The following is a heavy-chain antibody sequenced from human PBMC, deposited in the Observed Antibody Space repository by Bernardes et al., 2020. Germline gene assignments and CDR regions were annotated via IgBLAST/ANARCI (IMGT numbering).Heavy chain of an antibody. V-gene: IGHV4-38-2*01. CDR1: GYSISSGYY. J-gene: IGHJ4*02. CDR2: IYHSGST. D-gene: IGHD3-3*01. CDR3: ARGFTRPFDY. Sequence: SETLSLTCAVSGYSISSGYYWGWIRQPPGKGLEWIGSIYHSGSTYYNPSLKSRVTISVDTSKNQFSLKLSSVTAADTAVYYCARGFTRPFDYWGQGTLVTVSS.